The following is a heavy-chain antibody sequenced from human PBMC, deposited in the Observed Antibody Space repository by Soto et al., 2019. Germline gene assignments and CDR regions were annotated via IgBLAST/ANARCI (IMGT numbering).Heavy chain of an antibody. D-gene: IGHD3-16*01. CDR1: GGSFSGYY. V-gene: IGHV4-34*01. CDR2: INHSGST. CDR3: ARGGSSPARLVRSTNNWFDP. J-gene: IGHJ5*02. Sequence: QVQLQQWGAGLLKPSETLSLTCAVYGGSFSGYYWSWIRQPPGKGLEWIGEINHSGSTNYNPSLKCRVTRSVDTSKNQFSLKLSSVTAADTAVYYCARGGSSPARLVRSTNNWFDPWGQGTLVTVSS.